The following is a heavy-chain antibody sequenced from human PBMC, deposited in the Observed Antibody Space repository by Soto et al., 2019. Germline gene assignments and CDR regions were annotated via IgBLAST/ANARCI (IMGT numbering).Heavy chain of an antibody. D-gene: IGHD3-9*01. CDR3: ARGTVLRYFDWFPRPFDY. V-gene: IGHV1-69*02. CDR2: IIPILGIA. J-gene: IGHJ4*02. CDR1: GGTFSSYT. Sequence: GASVKVSCKASGGTFSSYTISCVRQAPGQGLEWMGRIIPILGIANYAQKFQGRVTITADNSKNTLYLQMNSLRAEDTAVYYFARGTVLRYFDWFPRPFDYWGQGTLVTVSS.